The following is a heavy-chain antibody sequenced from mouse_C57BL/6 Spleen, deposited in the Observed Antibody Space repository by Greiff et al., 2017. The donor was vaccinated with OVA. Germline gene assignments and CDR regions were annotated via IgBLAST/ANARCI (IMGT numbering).Heavy chain of an antibody. D-gene: IGHD2-3*01. V-gene: IGHV5-16*01. CDR1: GFTFSDYY. J-gene: IGHJ1*03. Sequence: EVKLVESEGGLVQPGSSMKLSCTASGFTFSDYYMAWVRQVPEKGLEWVANINYDGSSTYYLDSLKSRFIISRDNAKNILYLQMSSLKSEDTATYYCARSIYDGYQTYFDVWGTGTTVTVSS. CDR3: ARSIYDGYQTYFDV. CDR2: INYDGSST.